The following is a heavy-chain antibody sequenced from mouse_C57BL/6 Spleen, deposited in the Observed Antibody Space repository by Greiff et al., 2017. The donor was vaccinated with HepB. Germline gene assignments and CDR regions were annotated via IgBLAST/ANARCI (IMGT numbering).Heavy chain of an antibody. J-gene: IGHJ3*01. Sequence: VMLVESGAELARPGASVKLSCKASGYTFTSYGISWVKQRTGQGLEWIGEIYPRSGNTYYNEKFKGKATLTADKSSSTAYMELRSLTSEDSAVYFCARSGATVVATPFAYWGQGTLVTVSA. V-gene: IGHV1-81*01. CDR2: IYPRSGNT. CDR3: ARSGATVVATPFAY. D-gene: IGHD1-1*01. CDR1: GYTFTSYG.